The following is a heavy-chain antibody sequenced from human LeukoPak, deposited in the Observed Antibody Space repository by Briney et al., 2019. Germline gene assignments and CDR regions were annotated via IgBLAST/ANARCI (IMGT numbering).Heavy chain of an antibody. CDR2: ISGSGGST. D-gene: IGHD4-17*01. V-gene: IGHV3-23*01. J-gene: IGHJ3*02. CDR3: ARSRRDGDYLLNAFDI. CDR1: GFTFSSYG. Sequence: PGGSLRLSCAASGFTFSSYGMSWVRQAPGKGLEWVSGISGSGGSTYYADSVKGRFTISRDNSKNTLYLQMNSLRAEDTAVYYCARSRRDGDYLLNAFDIWGQGTMVIVCS.